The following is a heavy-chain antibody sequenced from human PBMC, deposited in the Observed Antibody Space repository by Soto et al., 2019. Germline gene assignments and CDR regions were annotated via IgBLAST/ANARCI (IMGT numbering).Heavy chain of an antibody. Sequence: SGPTLVNPTQTLTLTCTFSGFSLSTSGVAVGWIRQPPGKALEWLALICWDDDNRFSPSLKSRLTITKDTSKNQVVLKMTNVDPVDIATYYCAHRPGGASIVGAFACAYWAQ. CDR3: AHRPGGASIVGAFACAY. CDR1: GFSLSTSGVA. J-gene: IGHJ4*02. D-gene: IGHD1-26*01. V-gene: IGHV2-5*02. CDR2: ICWDDDN.